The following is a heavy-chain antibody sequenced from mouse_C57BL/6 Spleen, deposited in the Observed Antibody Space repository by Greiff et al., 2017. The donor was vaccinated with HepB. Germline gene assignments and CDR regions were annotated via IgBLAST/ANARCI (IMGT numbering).Heavy chain of an antibody. D-gene: IGHD2-12*01. CDR1: GFTFSSYA. Sequence: EVMLVESGGGLVKPGGSLKLSCAASGFTFSSYAMSWVRQTPEKRLEWVATISDGGSYTYYPDNVKGRFTISRDNAKNNLYLQMSHLKSEDTAMYYCARLLDWGQGTLVTVSA. J-gene: IGHJ3*01. CDR2: ISDGGSYT. V-gene: IGHV5-4*03. CDR3: ARLLD.